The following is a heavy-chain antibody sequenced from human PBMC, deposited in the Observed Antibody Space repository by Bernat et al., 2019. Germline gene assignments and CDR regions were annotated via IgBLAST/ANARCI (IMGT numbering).Heavy chain of an antibody. J-gene: IGHJ3*02. CDR2: IKQDGSGK. V-gene: IGHV3-7*03. CDR1: GFTFSSYW. CDR3: ARDSLYCTNGVCYRDAFDI. Sequence: EVQLVESGGGLVQPGGSLRLSCAASGFTFSSYWMSWVRQAPGKGLEWVANIKQDGSGKYYVDSVKGRFTISRDNAKNSLYLQMNSLRAEDTAVYYCARDSLYCTNGVCYRDAFDIWGQGTMVTVSS. D-gene: IGHD2-8*01.